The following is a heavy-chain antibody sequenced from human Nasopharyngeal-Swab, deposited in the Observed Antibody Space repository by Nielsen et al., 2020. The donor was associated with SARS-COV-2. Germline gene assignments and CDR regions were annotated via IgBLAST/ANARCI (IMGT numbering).Heavy chain of an antibody. J-gene: IGHJ4*02. CDR2: ISAYNGNT. V-gene: IGHV1-18*01. CDR1: GYTFTSYG. Sequence: ASVKVSCKASGYTFTSYGISWVRQAPGQGLEWMGWISAYNGNTNYAQKFQGRVTITADKSTSTAYMELSSLRSEDTAVYYCARASSMVRGVIVPFDYWGQGTLVTVSS. D-gene: IGHD3-10*01. CDR3: ARASSMVRGVIVPFDY.